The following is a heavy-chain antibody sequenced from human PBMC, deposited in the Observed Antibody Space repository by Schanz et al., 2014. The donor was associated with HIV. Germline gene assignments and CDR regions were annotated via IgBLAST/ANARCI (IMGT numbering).Heavy chain of an antibody. CDR2: ISNDGRNK. V-gene: IGHV3-30*19. D-gene: IGHD3-22*01. CDR3: ARVRDTSYYDSSAYYLDY. CDR1: GITFSTSG. J-gene: IGHJ4*02. Sequence: QVQLVESGGGVVQPGRSLRLSCAASGITFSTSGMHWVRQAPGKGLEWVAVISNDGRNKYYTESLKGRFTVSRDNSKNRLYLQMNSLRAEDTAVYYCARVRDTSYYDSSAYYLDYWGQGTLVTVSS.